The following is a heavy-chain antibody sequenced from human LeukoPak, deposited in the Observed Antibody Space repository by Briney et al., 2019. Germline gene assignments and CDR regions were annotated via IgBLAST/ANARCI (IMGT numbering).Heavy chain of an antibody. CDR1: GFTFNAYY. CDR2: INPNTGDT. Sequence: ASVKVSCKASGFTFNAYYIHWVRQAPGQGLEWMGWINPNTGDTNFAQKFQGRVTMTRDTSISTAYMELSRLRSDDTAVYYCARDLVATSGNPFDYWGQGTLVTVSS. D-gene: IGHD5-12*01. J-gene: IGHJ4*02. CDR3: ARDLVATSGNPFDY. V-gene: IGHV1-2*02.